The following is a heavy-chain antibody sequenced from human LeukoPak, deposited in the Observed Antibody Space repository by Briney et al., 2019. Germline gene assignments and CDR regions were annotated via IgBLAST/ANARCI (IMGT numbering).Heavy chain of an antibody. V-gene: IGHV3-49*03. CDR1: GFTFGDYA. Sequence: GGSLRLPCTASGFTFGDYAMSWFRQAPAKGLEWVGFIRSKAYGGTTEYAASVKGRFTISRDDSKSIAYLQMNSLKTEDTAVYYCTRDPGVPAAPYYYYGMDVWGQGTTVTVSS. CDR3: TRDPGVPAAPYYYYGMDV. D-gene: IGHD2-2*01. CDR2: IRSKAYGGTT. J-gene: IGHJ6*02.